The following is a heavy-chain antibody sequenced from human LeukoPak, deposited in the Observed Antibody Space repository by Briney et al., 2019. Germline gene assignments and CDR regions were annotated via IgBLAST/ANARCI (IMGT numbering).Heavy chain of an antibody. CDR3: AKDLPHTVERFDY. Sequence: GGSLRLSCAASGFTFSSYAMSWVCQAPGKGLEWVSAISGSGGSTYYADSVKGRFTISRDNSKDTLYLQMNSLRAEDTAVYYCAKDLPHTVERFDYWGQGTLVTVSS. J-gene: IGHJ4*02. CDR1: GFTFSSYA. CDR2: ISGSGGST. D-gene: IGHD4-23*01. V-gene: IGHV3-23*01.